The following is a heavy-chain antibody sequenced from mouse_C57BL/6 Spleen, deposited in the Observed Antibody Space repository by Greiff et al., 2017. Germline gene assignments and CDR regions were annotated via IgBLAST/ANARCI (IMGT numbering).Heavy chain of an antibody. J-gene: IGHJ4*01. CDR3: AGGGNYYAMDY. Sequence: QVHVKQPGAELVKPGASVKMSCKASGYTFTSYWITWVKQRPGQGLEWIGDIYPGSGSTNYNEKFKSKATLTVDTSSSTAYMQLSSLTSEDSAVYYCAGGGNYYAMDYWGQGTSVTVSS. D-gene: IGHD1-1*02. CDR2: IYPGSGST. CDR1: GYTFTSYW. V-gene: IGHV1-55*01.